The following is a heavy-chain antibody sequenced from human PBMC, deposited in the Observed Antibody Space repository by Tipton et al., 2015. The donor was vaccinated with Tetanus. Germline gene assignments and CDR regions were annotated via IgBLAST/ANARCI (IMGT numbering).Heavy chain of an antibody. CDR2: INPNSGGT. Sequence: QLVQSGPEVKKPGASVKVSCKASGYTFTGYYMHWVRQAPGQGLEWMGWINPNSGGTNYAQKFQGRVTMTRDTSISTAYMELSRLRSDDTAVYYCARDQDYYGSGSYYMLHYYYYGMDVWGQGTTVTVSS. D-gene: IGHD3-10*01. V-gene: IGHV1-2*02. CDR3: ARDQDYYGSGSYYMLHYYYYGMDV. CDR1: GYTFTGYY. J-gene: IGHJ6*02.